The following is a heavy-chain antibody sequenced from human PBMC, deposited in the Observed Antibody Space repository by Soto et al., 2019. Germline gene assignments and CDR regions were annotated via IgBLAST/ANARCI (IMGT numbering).Heavy chain of an antibody. J-gene: IGHJ5*02. V-gene: IGHV1-18*01. CDR1: GYTFTTYG. Sequence: QVQLVQSGAEVKNPGASVKVSCKASGYTFTTYGINWVRQAPGQGPEWLGWISAHNGNTNIAQKFQDRVTMTTDTSTTTAYMELRSLRSDDTAIYYCARDVDILTAPPGDRWGQGTLVNVSS. D-gene: IGHD5-12*01. CDR2: ISAHNGNT. CDR3: ARDVDILTAPPGDR.